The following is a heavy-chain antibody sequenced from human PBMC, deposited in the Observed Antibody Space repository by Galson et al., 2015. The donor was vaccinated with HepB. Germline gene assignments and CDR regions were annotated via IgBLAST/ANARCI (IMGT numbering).Heavy chain of an antibody. CDR1: GFTFSSYA. CDR2: ISGSGGST. Sequence: SLRLSCAASGFTFSSYAMSWVRQAPGKGLEWVSAISGSGGSTYYADSVKGRFTISRDNSKNTLYLQMNSLRAEDMAVYYCAKDLFVYGDYPPPVDYWGQGTLVTVSS. V-gene: IGHV3-23*01. J-gene: IGHJ4*02. D-gene: IGHD4-17*01. CDR3: AKDLFVYGDYPPPVDY.